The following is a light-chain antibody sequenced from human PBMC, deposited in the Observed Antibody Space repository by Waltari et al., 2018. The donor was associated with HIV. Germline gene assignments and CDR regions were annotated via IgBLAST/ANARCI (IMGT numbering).Light chain of an antibody. CDR1: LGISSF. V-gene: IGKV1-9*01. CDR3: QGLNVYPWRLF. CDR2: GAS. J-gene: IGKJ4*01. Sequence: IQLTQSPSFLSASVGDRVTITCRASLGISSFLAWYQQKPGKAPKLLIYGASTLQSGVSSRFSGSGSGTEFTLTISSLQPEDFATYFCQGLNVYPWRLFFGGGTKLEVK.